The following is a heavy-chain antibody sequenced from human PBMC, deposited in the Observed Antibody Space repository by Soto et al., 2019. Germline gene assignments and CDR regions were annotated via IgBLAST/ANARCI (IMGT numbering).Heavy chain of an antibody. CDR1: GFTFSSYS. Sequence: PGGSLRLSCAASGFTFSSYSMNWVRQAPGKGLEWVSYISSSSSTIYYADSVKGRFTISRDNAKNSLYLQMNSLRAEDTAVYYCARGGPYCSRTSCFPTTTDVRDYWGQGTLVTVSS. CDR3: ARGGPYCSRTSCFPTTTDVRDY. J-gene: IGHJ4*02. D-gene: IGHD2-2*01. CDR2: ISSSSSTI. V-gene: IGHV3-48*01.